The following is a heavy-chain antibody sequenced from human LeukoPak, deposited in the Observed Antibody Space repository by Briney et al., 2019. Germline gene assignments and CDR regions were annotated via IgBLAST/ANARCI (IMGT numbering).Heavy chain of an antibody. Sequence: GSLRLSCAASGFTFSRYWMHWVRQPPGKGLEWIGEIFHSGSTNYNPSLKSRVTMSVDKSKNQFSLNLTSVTAADTAVYFCARAPRAYCSTTGSCFQDYWGQGTLVTVSS. J-gene: IGHJ4*02. CDR1: GFTFSRYW. D-gene: IGHD2-2*01. CDR2: IFHSGST. CDR3: ARAPRAYCSTTGSCFQDY. V-gene: IGHV4-4*01.